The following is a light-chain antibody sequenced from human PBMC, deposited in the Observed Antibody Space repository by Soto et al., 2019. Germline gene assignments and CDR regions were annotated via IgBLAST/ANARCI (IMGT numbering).Light chain of an antibody. J-gene: IGKJ3*01. CDR2: AAS. CDR1: QSIGSN. Sequence: EIVMTQSPATLSVSPGERATLSCRASQSIGSNLAWYQQKPGQAPRLLIYAASIRATGIPDRFSGGGSGTDFTLTISRLEPEDFAVYYCQQRSNWPITFGPGTKVDIK. CDR3: QQRSNWPIT. V-gene: IGKV3D-20*02.